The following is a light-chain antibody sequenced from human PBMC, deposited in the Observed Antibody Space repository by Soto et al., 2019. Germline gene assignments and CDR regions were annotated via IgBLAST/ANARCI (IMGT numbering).Light chain of an antibody. CDR1: QTISRW. Sequence: DIQLTQTPSTLSASVVNEVTITCRASQTISRWLAWYQQKPGRAPKLLIYDASTLESGVPSRFSGSGYETEFTLTISRLQPDDFATYFCHSRAFGQGTRLEIK. V-gene: IGKV1-5*01. CDR2: DAS. CDR3: HSRA. J-gene: IGKJ5*01.